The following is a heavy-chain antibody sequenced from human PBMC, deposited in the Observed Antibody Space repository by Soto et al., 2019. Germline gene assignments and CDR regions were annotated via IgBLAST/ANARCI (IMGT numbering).Heavy chain of an antibody. CDR1: GFTFTSYA. V-gene: IGHV3-23*01. CDR2: ISGRGGST. Sequence: EVQLLESGGGLVQPGGSLSLSCAASGFTFTSYAMAWVRQAPGKGLEWASAISGRGGSTYYADSVKARFTISRDNSKSTLYLQMNSLRAEDTAVYYCAKRSRGTTVTTDPDYWGQGTLVTVSS. J-gene: IGHJ4*02. D-gene: IGHD4-17*01. CDR3: AKRSRGTTVTTDPDY.